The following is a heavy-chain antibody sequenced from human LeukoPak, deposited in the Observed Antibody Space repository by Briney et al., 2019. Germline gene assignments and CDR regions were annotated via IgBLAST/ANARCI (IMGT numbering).Heavy chain of an antibody. CDR2: IYYSGST. CDR1: GGSISSYY. CDR3: ASQPTVAGTGGYFDY. V-gene: IGHV4-59*01. D-gene: IGHD6-19*01. J-gene: IGHJ4*02. Sequence: PSETLSLTCTVSGGSISSYYWSWIRHPPGKGLEWIGYIYYSGSTNYNPSLKSRVTISVDTSKNQFSLKLSSVTAADTAVYYCASQPTVAGTGGYFDYWGQGTLVTVSS.